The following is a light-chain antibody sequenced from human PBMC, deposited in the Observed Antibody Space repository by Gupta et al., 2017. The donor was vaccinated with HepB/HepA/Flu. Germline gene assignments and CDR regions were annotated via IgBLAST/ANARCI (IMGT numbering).Light chain of an antibody. CDR2: DVS. CDR1: SSDVGNYNL. V-gene: IGLV2-23*02. CDR3: CSYARFSTYV. Sequence: QSAQHQPAAVPAPPRWTISSACTATSSDVGNYNLVSCYHQHPYKAPKLIIYDVSTRPSGVSQRFSGSKSGNTASLTISGLRPEDEADYYCCSYARFSTYVFGTGTKVTVL. J-gene: IGLJ1*01.